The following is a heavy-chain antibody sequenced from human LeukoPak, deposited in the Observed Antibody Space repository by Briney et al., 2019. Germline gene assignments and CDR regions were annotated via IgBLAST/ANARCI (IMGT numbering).Heavy chain of an antibody. CDR2: IYYSGST. CDR1: GGSISSYY. J-gene: IGHJ4*02. D-gene: IGHD1-26*01. CDR3: ARAGSHGSDY. V-gene: IGHV4-59*01. Sequence: SETLSLTCTVSGGSISSYYWNWIRQPPGKGLEWIGYIYYSGSTNYNPSLKSRVTISVDTSKNQFSLKLSSVTAADTAVYYCARAGSHGSDYWGQGTLVTVSS.